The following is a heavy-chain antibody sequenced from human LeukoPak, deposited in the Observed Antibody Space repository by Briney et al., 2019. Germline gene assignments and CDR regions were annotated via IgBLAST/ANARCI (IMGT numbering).Heavy chain of an antibody. CDR1: GYTFTGYY. D-gene: IGHD1-26*01. J-gene: IGHJ3*02. CDR2: INPNSGGT. CDR3: ARGGRWELPRPYAFDI. V-gene: IGHV1-2*02. Sequence: ASVKVSCKASGYTFTGYYMHWARQAPGQGLEWMGWINPNSGGTNYAQKFQGRVTMTRDTSISTAYMELSGLRSDDTAVYYCARGGRWELPRPYAFDIWGQGTMVTVSS.